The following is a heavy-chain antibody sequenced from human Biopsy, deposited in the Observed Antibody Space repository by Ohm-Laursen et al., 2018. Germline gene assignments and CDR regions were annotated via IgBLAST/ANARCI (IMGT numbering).Heavy chain of an antibody. Sequence: SETLSLTCTASGGAIDSYYWSGIREPPGKALEWIGYIYFTGRTSYNPSLKGRVTMSVNTSKKQFSLRLSSVTAADTAVYYCASAGYNPDWNFDLWGRGTRVTVSS. CDR2: IYFTGRT. CDR1: GGAIDSYY. D-gene: IGHD5-24*01. V-gene: IGHV4-59*12. CDR3: ASAGYNPDWNFDL. J-gene: IGHJ2*01.